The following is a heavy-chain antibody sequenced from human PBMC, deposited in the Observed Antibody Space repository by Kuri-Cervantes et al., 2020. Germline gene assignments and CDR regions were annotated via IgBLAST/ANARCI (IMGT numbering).Heavy chain of an antibody. CDR1: GFIFRSYG. J-gene: IGHJ4*02. Sequence: GESLKISCAASGFIFRSYGMSWVRQAPGKGLEWVSGVSGSGEYTYYADSVKGRFTISRDNSKNTLYLQMNSLRAEDTAVYYCARDAKYYDSSGYHDYWGQGTLVTVSS. CDR3: ARDAKYYDSSGYHDY. V-gene: IGHV3-23*01. D-gene: IGHD3-22*01. CDR2: VSGSGEYT.